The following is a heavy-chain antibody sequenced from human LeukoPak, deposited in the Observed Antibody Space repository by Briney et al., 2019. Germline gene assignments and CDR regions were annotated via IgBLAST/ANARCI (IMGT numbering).Heavy chain of an antibody. J-gene: IGHJ3*02. CDR2: ISSSSSYI. V-gene: IGHV3-21*01. CDR1: GFTFSSYS. Sequence: GGSLRLSCAASGFTFSSYSMNWVRQAPGKGLEWVSSISSSSSYICYADSVKGRFTISRDNAKNSLYLQMNSLRAEDTAVYYCARVLAAAGPLDGPTEDGNAQNAFDIWGRGTMVTVSS. CDR3: ARVLAAAGPLDGPTEDGNAQNAFDI. D-gene: IGHD6-13*01.